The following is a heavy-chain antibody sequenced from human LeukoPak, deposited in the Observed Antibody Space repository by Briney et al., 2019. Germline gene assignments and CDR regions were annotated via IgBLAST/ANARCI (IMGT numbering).Heavy chain of an antibody. J-gene: IGHJ4*02. CDR2: IIPILGIA. V-gene: IGHV1-69*10. Sequence: SVKLSCTASGVTFSGYAISWVRQAPGQGLEWMGGIIPILGIANYAQKFQGRVTITADKSTSTAYMELSSLRSEDTAVYYCARDRGYDSSGYSPTGPLFDYWGQGTLVTVSS. CDR1: GVTFSGYA. CDR3: ARDRGYDSSGYSPTGPLFDY. D-gene: IGHD3-22*01.